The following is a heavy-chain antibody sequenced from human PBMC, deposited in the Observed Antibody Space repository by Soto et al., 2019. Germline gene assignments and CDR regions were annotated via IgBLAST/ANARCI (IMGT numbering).Heavy chain of an antibody. V-gene: IGHV3-23*01. CDR3: AKDEEFFVVELTFDY. Sequence: GGSLRLSCAASGFTFSSYAMSWVRQAPGKGLEWVSAISGSGGSTYYADSVKGRFTISRDNSKNTLCLQMNSLRAEDTAVYYCAKDEEFFVVELTFDYWGQGTLVTVSS. J-gene: IGHJ4*02. CDR1: GFTFSSYA. CDR2: ISGSGGST. D-gene: IGHD2-2*01.